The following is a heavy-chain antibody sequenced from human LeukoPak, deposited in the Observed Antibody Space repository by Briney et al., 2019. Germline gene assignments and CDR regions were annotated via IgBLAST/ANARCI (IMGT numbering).Heavy chain of an antibody. V-gene: IGHV3-7*04. J-gene: IGHJ4*02. CDR3: ARESIAAAFFDY. Sequence: GRSLRLSCAASGLTLSIQWTRCVRHPPRKGLEWVASIKQDGSEKYYVDSVKGRFTISRDNAKKSRYLQMNSLRAEDTAVDYCARESIAAAFFDYWGQGTLVTVSS. CDR1: GLTLSIQW. CDR2: IKQDGSEK. D-gene: IGHD6-13*01.